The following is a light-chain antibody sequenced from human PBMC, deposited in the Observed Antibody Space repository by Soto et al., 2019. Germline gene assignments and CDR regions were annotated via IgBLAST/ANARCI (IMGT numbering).Light chain of an antibody. J-gene: IGKJ1*01. Sequence: EIVLTQSPATLSAFPGDRVTLSCRASQALNTRLAWYQHKPGQAPRLLIYLTSNRAAGVPARFSAWGSETDFTLTISDVETQDFAVYYCHQRQSWPRTFGQGTKVDI. CDR2: LTS. CDR1: QALNTR. CDR3: HQRQSWPRT. V-gene: IGKV3-11*01.